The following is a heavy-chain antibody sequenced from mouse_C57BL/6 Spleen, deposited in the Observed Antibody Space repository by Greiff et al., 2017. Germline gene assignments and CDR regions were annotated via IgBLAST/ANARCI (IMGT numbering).Heavy chain of an antibody. Sequence: VQLQQSGPELVKPGASVKMSCKASGYTFTDYNMHWVKQSHGKSLEWIGYINPNNGGTSYNQKFKGKATLTGNKSSSTAYMELRSLTSEDSAVYYCASLYYDYDRGFAYWGQGTLVTVSA. V-gene: IGHV1-22*01. CDR3: ASLYYDYDRGFAY. CDR1: GYTFTDYN. J-gene: IGHJ3*01. D-gene: IGHD2-4*01. CDR2: INPNNGGT.